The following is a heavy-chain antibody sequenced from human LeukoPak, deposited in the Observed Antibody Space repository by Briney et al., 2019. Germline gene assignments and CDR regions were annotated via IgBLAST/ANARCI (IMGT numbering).Heavy chain of an antibody. CDR2: IYTGGTT. V-gene: IGHV3-66*01. CDR1: GFTVSSNS. Sequence: PGGSLRLSCAASGFTVSSNSMSWVRQAPGKGLVWVSVIYTGGTTYYADSVKGRFTISRDNSKNTLYLQMNSLRAEDTAVYYCARDRSGDIWGQGTVVAVSS. J-gene: IGHJ3*02. CDR3: ARDRSGDI.